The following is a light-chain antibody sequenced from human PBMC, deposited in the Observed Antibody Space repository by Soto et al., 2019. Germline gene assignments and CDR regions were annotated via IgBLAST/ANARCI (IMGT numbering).Light chain of an antibody. V-gene: IGKV3-15*01. CDR3: QQYHNWPYT. CDR2: GAS. CDR1: QSGYSN. Sequence: EIVMTQSPATLSVSPGERATLSCRASQSGYSNLAWYQQKPGQAPRLLIYGASYRATGLPTRFSGSGSGTELTLTTSSLQSEDFAAYYCQQYHNWPYTFGHGNNVDI. J-gene: IGKJ3*01.